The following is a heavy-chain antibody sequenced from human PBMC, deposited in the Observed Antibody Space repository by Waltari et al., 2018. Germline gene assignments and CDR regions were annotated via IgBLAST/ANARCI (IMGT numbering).Heavy chain of an antibody. Sequence: QVQLQESGPGLVKPSETLSLTCTVSGGSISSYYWRWIRQPPGKGLEWIGYIYYSGSTNYNPSLKSRVTISVDTSKNQFSLKLSSVTAADTAVYYCARDSSGYLDQRLHYYYYGMDVWGQGTTVTVSS. CDR1: GGSISSYY. D-gene: IGHD3-22*01. CDR3: ARDSSGYLDQRLHYYYYGMDV. J-gene: IGHJ6*02. V-gene: IGHV4-59*01. CDR2: IYYSGST.